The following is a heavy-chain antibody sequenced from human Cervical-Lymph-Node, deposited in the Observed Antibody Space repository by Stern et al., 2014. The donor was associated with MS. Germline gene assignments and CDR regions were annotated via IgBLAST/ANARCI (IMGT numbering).Heavy chain of an antibody. D-gene: IGHD2-21*01. V-gene: IGHV1-69*12. Sequence: QVQLVQSGAEVKKPGSSVKVSCQTYGGTFSTFAIGWVRQAPGQGLEWMVGITPLFDATNYAQKFQGRLTITADESTRTAYMELSSLRPDDTAMYYCARGDSEAPIYYFDYWGQGTLVTVSS. J-gene: IGHJ4*02. CDR3: ARGDSEAPIYYFDY. CDR1: GGTFSTFA. CDR2: ITPLFDAT.